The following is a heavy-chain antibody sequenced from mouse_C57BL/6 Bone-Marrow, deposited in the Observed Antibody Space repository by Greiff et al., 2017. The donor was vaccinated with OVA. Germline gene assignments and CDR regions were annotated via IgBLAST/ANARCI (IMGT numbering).Heavy chain of an antibody. Sequence: EVNLVESGGGLVQSGRSLRLSCATSGFTFSDFYMEWVRQAPGKGLEWIAASRNKANDYTTEYSASVKGRFIVSRDTSQSILYLQMNALRAEDTAIYYCARDAPLNAMDYWGQGTSVTVSS. CDR3: ARDAPLNAMDY. CDR1: GFTFSDFY. J-gene: IGHJ4*01. CDR2: SRNKANDYTT. V-gene: IGHV7-1*01.